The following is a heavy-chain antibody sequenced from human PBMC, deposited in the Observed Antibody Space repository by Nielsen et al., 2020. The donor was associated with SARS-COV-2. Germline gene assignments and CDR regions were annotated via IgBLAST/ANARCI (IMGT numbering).Heavy chain of an antibody. CDR3: ARAYSSSGDYYYYGMDV. Sequence: SETLSLTCAVYGGSFSGYYWSWIRQPPGKGLEWIGEINHSGSTNYNPSLKSRVTISVDTSKNQFSLKLSSVTAADTAVYYCARAYSSSGDYYYYGMDVWGQGTTVTVSS. CDR2: INHSGST. CDR1: GGSFSGYY. D-gene: IGHD6-6*01. J-gene: IGHJ6*02. V-gene: IGHV4-34*01.